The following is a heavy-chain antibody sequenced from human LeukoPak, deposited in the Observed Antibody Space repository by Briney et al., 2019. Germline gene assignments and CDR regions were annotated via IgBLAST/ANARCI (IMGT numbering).Heavy chain of an antibody. CDR3: AIYSGYGTSAFDI. Sequence: GGSLRLSCAASGFTFSSYAMTWVRQGPGRGLEWVSDISGGGGSTYYADSVKGRFTISRDNSKNTLYLQMHSLRAEDTAVYYCAIYSGYGTSAFDIWGQGTMVTVSS. J-gene: IGHJ3*02. V-gene: IGHV3-23*01. D-gene: IGHD5-12*01. CDR2: ISGGGGST. CDR1: GFTFSSYA.